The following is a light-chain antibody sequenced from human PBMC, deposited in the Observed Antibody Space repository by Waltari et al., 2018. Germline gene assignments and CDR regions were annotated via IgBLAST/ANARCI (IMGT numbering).Light chain of an antibody. CDR1: QSVSSN. V-gene: IGKV3-15*01. CDR3: QQYNNWPPLT. Sequence: IVMTQSPVTLSVSPGERATLSCRASQSVSSNLAWYQQKPGQAPRLLIYGASTRATGIPARFSGSGSGTEFTLTISSLQSEDFAVYYCQQYNNWPPLTFGGGTKVEI. J-gene: IGKJ4*01. CDR2: GAS.